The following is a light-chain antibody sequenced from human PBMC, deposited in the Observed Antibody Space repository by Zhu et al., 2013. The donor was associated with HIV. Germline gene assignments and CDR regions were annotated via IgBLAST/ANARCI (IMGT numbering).Light chain of an antibody. V-gene: IGKV1-12*01. CDR2: AAS. CDR1: QDISSW. CDR3: QQPSSFPLT. J-gene: IGKJ4*01. Sequence: DIQMTQSPSSVSASVGDRVTITCRASQDISSWLAWYQQTQGKAPKVLIYAASSLQSGVPSRFSGSGSGTEFTLTISSLQPEDFATYYCQQPSSFPLTFGGGTKVELK.